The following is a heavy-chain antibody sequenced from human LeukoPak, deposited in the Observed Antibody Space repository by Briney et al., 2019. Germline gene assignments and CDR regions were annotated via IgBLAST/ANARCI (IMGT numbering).Heavy chain of an antibody. D-gene: IGHD2-2*01. CDR1: GGTFSSYA. CDR2: IIPIFGTA. CDR3: ARDPVGPVVPAANAFDY. J-gene: IGHJ3*01. V-gene: IGHV1-69*13. Sequence: SVKVSCKASGGTFSSYAISWVRQAPGQGLEWMGGIIPIFGTANYAQKFQGRVAITADESTSTAYMELSSLRSEDTAVYYCARDPVGPVVPAANAFDYWGQGTMVTVSS.